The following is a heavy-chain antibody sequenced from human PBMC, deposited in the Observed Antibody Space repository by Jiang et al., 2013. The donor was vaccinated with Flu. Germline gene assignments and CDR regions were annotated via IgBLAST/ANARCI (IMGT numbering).Heavy chain of an antibody. V-gene: IGHV1-3*01. D-gene: IGHD3-16*02. CDR2: INAANGNA. CDR3: AKDMNYVWGSYRYGFDS. CDR1: GYTFTSYP. J-gene: IGHJ4*02. Sequence: GAEVKKPGASVKVSCKASGYTFTSYPMHWVRQAPGQRLEWMGWINAANGNAKYSQKFQGRVTIARDTSASIVYMELSSLRSEDTAVYYCAKDMNYVWGSYRYGFDSWGQGTLVTVSS.